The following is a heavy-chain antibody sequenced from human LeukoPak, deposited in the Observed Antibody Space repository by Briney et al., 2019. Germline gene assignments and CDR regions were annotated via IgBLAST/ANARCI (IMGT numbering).Heavy chain of an antibody. D-gene: IGHD3-3*01. CDR3: ARLDGSDHVLRF. V-gene: IGHV4-34*01. J-gene: IGHJ4*02. Sequence: SETLSLTCAVYGGSFSGYYWSWIRQPPGKGLEWIGEINHSGSTNYNPSLKSRVTISVDTSKNQFSLKLSSVTAADTAVYYCARLDGSDHVLRFWGQGTLVTVSS. CDR2: INHSGST. CDR1: GGSFSGYY.